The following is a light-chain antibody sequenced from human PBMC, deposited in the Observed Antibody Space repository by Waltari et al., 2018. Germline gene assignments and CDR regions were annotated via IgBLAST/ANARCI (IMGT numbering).Light chain of an antibody. CDR3: QQYYSTPST. CDR2: GAS. Sequence: IQMTQSPSSLSASVGDRVTITCRASLDIRNSVAWYQQTPGKAPKLLLFGASRLESGVPSRVSGGGSGTDFTLTINSLQPEDFATYYCQQYYSTPSTFGPGTKVDV. CDR1: LDIRNS. J-gene: IGKJ3*01. V-gene: IGKV1-NL1*01.